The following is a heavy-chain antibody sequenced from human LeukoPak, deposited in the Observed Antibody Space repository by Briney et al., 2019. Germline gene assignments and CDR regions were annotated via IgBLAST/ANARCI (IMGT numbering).Heavy chain of an antibody. V-gene: IGHV3-64*01. CDR3: ATPYYYDSSGPWDY. CDR1: GFTFSSYA. Sequence: GGSLRLSCAASGFTFSSYAMHWVRQAPGKGLEYVSAISSNGGSTYYANSVKGRFTISRDNSKNTLYLQMNSLRAEDTAVYYCATPYYYDSSGPWDYWGQGTLVTVSS. D-gene: IGHD3-22*01. J-gene: IGHJ4*02. CDR2: ISSNGGST.